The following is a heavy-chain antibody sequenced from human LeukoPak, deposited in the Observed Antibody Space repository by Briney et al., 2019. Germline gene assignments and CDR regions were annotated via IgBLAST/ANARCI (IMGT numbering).Heavy chain of an antibody. CDR2: IYYSGST. CDR1: GGSIGRYY. CDR3: ARQNPTDYYDSSGYPFDY. V-gene: IGHV4-59*01. J-gene: IGHJ4*02. Sequence: SETLSLTCTVSGGSIGRYYWSWIRQPPGKGLEWIGYIYYSGSTNYNPSLKSRVTISVDTSKNQFSLKLSSVTAADTAVYYCARQNPTDYYDSSGYPFDYWAREPWSPSPQ. D-gene: IGHD3-22*01.